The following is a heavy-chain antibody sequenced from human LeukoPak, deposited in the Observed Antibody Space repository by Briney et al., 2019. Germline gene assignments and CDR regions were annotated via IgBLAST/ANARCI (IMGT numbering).Heavy chain of an antibody. J-gene: IGHJ6*03. D-gene: IGHD6-13*01. CDR2: IYYSGST. Sequence: SETLSLTCTVSGGSISSSSYYWGWIRQPPGKGLEWIGSIYYSGSTYYNPSLKSRVTISVDTSKNQFSLKLRSVTAADTAVYYCARLGHGSLSSSWYVGHYYYYYYMDVWGKGTTVTISS. V-gene: IGHV4-39*07. CDR1: GGSISSSSYY. CDR3: ARLGHGSLSSSWYVGHYYYYYYMDV.